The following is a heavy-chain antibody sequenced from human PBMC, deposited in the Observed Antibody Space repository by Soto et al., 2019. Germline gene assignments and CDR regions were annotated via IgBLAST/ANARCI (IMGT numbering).Heavy chain of an antibody. J-gene: IGHJ5*02. CDR3: ARAKRIAAAGSNWFDP. Sequence: LSETLSLTCTVSGGSISSGGYYWSWIRQHPGKGLEWIGYIYYSGSTYYNPSLKSRVTISVDTSKNQFSLKLSSVTAADTAVYYCARAKRIAAAGSNWFDPWGQGTLVTVSS. CDR1: GGSISSGGYY. V-gene: IGHV4-31*03. D-gene: IGHD6-13*01. CDR2: IYYSGST.